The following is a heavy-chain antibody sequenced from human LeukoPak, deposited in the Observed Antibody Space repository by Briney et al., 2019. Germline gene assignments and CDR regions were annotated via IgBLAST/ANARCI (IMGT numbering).Heavy chain of an antibody. CDR3: ARDGETKIPGPIDY. CDR1: GFTFSSYS. J-gene: IGHJ4*02. Sequence: GGSLRLSCAASGFTFSSYSMNWVRQAPGKGLEWVSSISSSSSYIYYADSVKGRFTISRDNAKNSLYLQMNSLRAEDTAVYYCARDGETKIPGPIDYWGQGTLVTVSS. CDR2: ISSSSSYI. V-gene: IGHV3-21*01. D-gene: IGHD1-1*01.